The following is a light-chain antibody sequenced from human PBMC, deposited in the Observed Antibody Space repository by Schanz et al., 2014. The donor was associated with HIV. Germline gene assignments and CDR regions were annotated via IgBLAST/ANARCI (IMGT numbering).Light chain of an antibody. CDR2: AAS. CDR1: QAIRND. V-gene: IGKV1-17*01. CDR3: QQYDTYPYT. J-gene: IGKJ2*01. Sequence: DIQMTQSPSSLSASIGDRVTITCRASQAIRNDLDWFQQKPGKAPQRLISAASSLQSGVPSRFSGRGSGTEFTLTISSLQPDDFATYYCQQYDTYPYTFGQGTKLEIK.